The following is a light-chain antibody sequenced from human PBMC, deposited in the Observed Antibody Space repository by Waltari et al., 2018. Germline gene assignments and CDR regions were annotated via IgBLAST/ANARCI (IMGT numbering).Light chain of an antibody. J-gene: IGLJ1*01. CDR2: DDS. CDR3: QVWDRSSDYV. CDR1: NIGSRS. Sequence: SYVLTQPPSVSVAPGKTARITCGGNNIGSRSVHWYQQKPGQAPVLVICDDSDRPSGIPERFSGSNSGNTATRTISRVEAGDEADYYCQVWDRSSDYVFGTGTKVTVL. V-gene: IGLV3-21*04.